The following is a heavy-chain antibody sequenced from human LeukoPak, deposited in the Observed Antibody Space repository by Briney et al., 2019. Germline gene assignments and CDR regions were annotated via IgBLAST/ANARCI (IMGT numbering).Heavy chain of an antibody. CDR3: AKGRIAVAAKDY. Sequence: GGSLRLSCAATGFTFSSYAMSWVRQAPGKGLEWVSAISGSGGSTYYADSVKGRFTISRDNSKNTLYLQMNSPRAEDTAVYYCAKGRIAVAAKDYWGQGTLVTVSS. D-gene: IGHD6-19*01. CDR2: ISGSGGST. V-gene: IGHV3-23*01. CDR1: GFTFSSYA. J-gene: IGHJ4*02.